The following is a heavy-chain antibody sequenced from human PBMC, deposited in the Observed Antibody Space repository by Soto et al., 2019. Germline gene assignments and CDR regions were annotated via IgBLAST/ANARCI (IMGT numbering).Heavy chain of an antibody. J-gene: IGHJ4*02. Sequence: ASVKVSCKASGYTFTSYAMHWVRQAPGQRLEWMGWINAGNGNTKYSQKFQGRVTITRDTSAITAYMELSSLRSEDTAVYYCASIGITGTGSYFDYWGQGTLVTVS. V-gene: IGHV1-3*01. CDR2: INAGNGNT. CDR3: ASIGITGTGSYFDY. CDR1: GYTFTSYA. D-gene: IGHD1-20*01.